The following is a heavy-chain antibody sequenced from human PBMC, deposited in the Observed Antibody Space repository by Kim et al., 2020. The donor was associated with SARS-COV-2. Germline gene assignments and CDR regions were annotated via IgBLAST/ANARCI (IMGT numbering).Heavy chain of an antibody. CDR3: ASGPIAAAGIYYYYGMDV. D-gene: IGHD6-13*01. J-gene: IGHJ6*02. V-gene: IGHV3-11*04. Sequence: VKGRFTISRETGKNSLYVQMNSLSAEDTAVYYCASGPIAAAGIYYYYGMDVWGQGTTVTVSS.